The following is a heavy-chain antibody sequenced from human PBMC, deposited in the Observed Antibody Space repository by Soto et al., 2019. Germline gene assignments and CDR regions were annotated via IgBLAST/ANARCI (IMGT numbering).Heavy chain of an antibody. CDR1: GGSLSSYY. D-gene: IGHD1-26*01. J-gene: IGHJ5*02. V-gene: IGHV4-59*01. CDR2: MYYSGRT. Sequence: SETLSLTCSVSGGSLSSYYWTWIRQPPGKGLEFIGYMYYSGRTNYSPSPKSRVTISVDTSKGHVSLKLRSVTAADTAVYYCATGPPPHPIVPPTRGPCFDTWGQGTLVTVSS. CDR3: ATGPPPHPIVPPTRGPCFDT.